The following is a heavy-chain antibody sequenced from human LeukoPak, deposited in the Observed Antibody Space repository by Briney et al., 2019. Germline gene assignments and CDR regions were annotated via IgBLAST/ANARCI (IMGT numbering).Heavy chain of an antibody. D-gene: IGHD2-21*01. CDR2: IRYDGSNK. J-gene: IGHJ4*02. CDR3: AKDICGGNCYPHGGY. Sequence: GGSLRLSCAASGFTFSSYGMHWVRQAPGKGLEWVAFIRYDGSNKYYADSVKGRFTISRDNSKNTLYLQMSSLRAEDTARYYCAKDICGGNCYPHGGYWGQGTLVTVSS. V-gene: IGHV3-30*02. CDR1: GFTFSSYG.